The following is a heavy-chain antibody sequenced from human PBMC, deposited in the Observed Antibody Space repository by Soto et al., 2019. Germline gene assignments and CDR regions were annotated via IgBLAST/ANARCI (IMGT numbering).Heavy chain of an antibody. CDR2: INHSGST. V-gene: IGHV4-34*01. Sequence: PSETLSLTCAVYGGSFSGYYCIWIRQPPGKGLEWIGEINHSGSTNYNPSLKSRVTISVDTSKNQFSLKLNSVTAADTAVYYCARVNALYITLVRQPYYFDYWGPGTLVTLSS. CDR3: ARVNALYITLVRQPYYFDY. CDR1: GGSFSGYY. J-gene: IGHJ4*02. D-gene: IGHD3-10*01.